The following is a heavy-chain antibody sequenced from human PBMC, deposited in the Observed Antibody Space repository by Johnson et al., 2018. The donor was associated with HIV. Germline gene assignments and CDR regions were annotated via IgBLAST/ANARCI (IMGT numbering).Heavy chain of an antibody. J-gene: IGHJ3*02. V-gene: IGHV3-7*05. CDR3: ARAGGGIAAAGTRAFDI. D-gene: IGHD6-13*01. Sequence: VPLVESGGGLVQPGGSLRLSCAASGFTFSSYWMSWVRQAPGKGLEWVANIKQDGSEKYYVDSVKGRFTISRDNARNSLYLHMNSLRAEDTAVYYGARAGGGIAAAGTRAFDIWGQGTMVTVSS. CDR2: IKQDGSEK. CDR1: GFTFSSYW.